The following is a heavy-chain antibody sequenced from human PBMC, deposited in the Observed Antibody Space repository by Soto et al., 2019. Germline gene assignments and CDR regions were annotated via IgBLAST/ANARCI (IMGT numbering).Heavy chain of an antibody. CDR2: ISAYNGNT. J-gene: IGHJ4*02. CDR1: GYTFTSYG. D-gene: IGHD2-2*01. CDR3: ARGYCSSTSCSGGFDY. Sequence: ASVKVSCKASGYTFTSYGISCVRQAPGQGLEWMGWISAYNGNTNYAQKLQGRVTMTTDTSTSTAYMELRSLRSDDTAVYYCARGYCSSTSCSGGFDYWGQGTLVTVSS. V-gene: IGHV1-18*01.